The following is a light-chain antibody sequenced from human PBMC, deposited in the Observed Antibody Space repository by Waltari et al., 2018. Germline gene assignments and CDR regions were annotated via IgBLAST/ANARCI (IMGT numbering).Light chain of an antibody. J-gene: IGLJ1*01. CDR2: DDS. V-gene: IGLV3-21*02. Sequence: SYVLTQPPSVPVAPEQTARITCGGDYIESKSVHWYQQKPGQAPVLVVYDDSDRPSGIPERFTGSNSGKTATLISTRVEAGDEADYYCAAWDDSLYGCFFGTGTKVTVL. CDR3: AAWDDSLYGCF. CDR1: YIESKS.